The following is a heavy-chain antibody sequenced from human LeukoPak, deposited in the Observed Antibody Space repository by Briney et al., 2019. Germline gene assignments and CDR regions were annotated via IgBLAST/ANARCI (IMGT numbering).Heavy chain of an antibody. J-gene: IGHJ4*02. Sequence: TGGSLRLSCAASGFTFDDYAMHWVRQAPGKGLEWVSGISWNSGSIGYADSVKGRFTISRDNAKNSLYLQMNSLRAEDTALYYCAKDTRDILTGYYNTAFDYWGQGTLVTVSS. CDR3: AKDTRDILTGYYNTAFDY. CDR2: ISWNSGSI. CDR1: GFTFDDYA. V-gene: IGHV3-9*01. D-gene: IGHD3-9*01.